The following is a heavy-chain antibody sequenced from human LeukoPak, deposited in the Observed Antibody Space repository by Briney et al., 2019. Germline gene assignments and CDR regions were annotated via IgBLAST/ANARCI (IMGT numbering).Heavy chain of an antibody. CDR1: GFTFSSYG. CDR2: ISYDGSNK. D-gene: IGHD5-24*01. J-gene: IGHJ4*02. V-gene: IGHV3-30*03. Sequence: GRSLRLSCAASGFTFSSYGMHWVRQAPGKGLEWVAVISYDGSNKYYADSVKGRFTISRDNSKNTLYLQMNSLRAEDTAVYYWARYSRDGYNWEDLYFDYWGQGTLVTVSS. CDR3: ARYSRDGYNWEDLYFDY.